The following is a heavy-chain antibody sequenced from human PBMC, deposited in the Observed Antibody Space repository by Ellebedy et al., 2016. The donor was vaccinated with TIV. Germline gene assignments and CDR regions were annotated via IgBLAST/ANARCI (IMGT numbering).Heavy chain of an antibody. D-gene: IGHD3-3*01. CDR1: GGSISRFS. Sequence: SETLSLXCTVSGGSISRFSWTWIRQPPGKGLEWIGYVFYSGDTIYNPSLNSRVTMSVDTSKNQFYPNLTSVTAADTAVYYCVRFDYDVEGYYGLDVWGQGTTVAVSS. J-gene: IGHJ6*02. V-gene: IGHV4-59*01. CDR2: VFYSGDT. CDR3: VRFDYDVEGYYGLDV.